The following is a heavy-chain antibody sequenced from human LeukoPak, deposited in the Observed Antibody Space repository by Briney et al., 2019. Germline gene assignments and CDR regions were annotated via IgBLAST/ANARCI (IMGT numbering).Heavy chain of an antibody. CDR3: YGANAEH. D-gene: IGHD4-23*01. Sequence: GGSLRLSCAASGFTFSSYWMHWVRQAPGKGLVWVSGTNTDGSSTMYADSVKGRFTIARDNAKNTLYLQMNSLRTEDTAVYYCYGANAEHWGQGTLVTVSS. J-gene: IGHJ1*01. CDR2: TNTDGSST. V-gene: IGHV3-74*03. CDR1: GFTFSSYW.